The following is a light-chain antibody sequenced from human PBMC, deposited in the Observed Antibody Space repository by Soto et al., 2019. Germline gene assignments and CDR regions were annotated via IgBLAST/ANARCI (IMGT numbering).Light chain of an antibody. CDR3: QQYNNWPPLT. J-gene: IGKJ1*01. CDR2: GAS. V-gene: IGKV3-15*01. Sequence: EIVMTQSPATLSVSPGERATLSCRASQSVSSNLAWYQQKPGQAPMLLIYGASTRATGIPARFSGSGSGTEFTLTISSLQSEDFAVYYCQQYNNWPPLTFDQGTKVEIK. CDR1: QSVSSN.